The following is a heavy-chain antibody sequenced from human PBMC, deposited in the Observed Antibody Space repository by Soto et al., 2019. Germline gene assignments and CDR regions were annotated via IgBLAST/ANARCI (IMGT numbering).Heavy chain of an antibody. D-gene: IGHD5-12*01. V-gene: IGHV3-30*18. CDR1: GFTFSSYG. CDR3: ANAKNMDVDIVAPEFDY. J-gene: IGHJ4*02. Sequence: QVQLVESGGGVVQPGRSLRLSCAASGFTFSSYGMHGVRQAPGKGLEWVAVISYDGSNKYYADSVKGRFTISRDNSKNTLYLQMNSLRAEDTAVYYCANAKNMDVDIVAPEFDYWGQGTLVTVSS. CDR2: ISYDGSNK.